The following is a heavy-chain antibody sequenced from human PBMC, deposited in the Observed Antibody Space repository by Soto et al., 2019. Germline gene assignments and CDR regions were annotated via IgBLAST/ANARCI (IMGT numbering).Heavy chain of an antibody. J-gene: IGHJ4*02. CDR3: AKDSSRDIWFGELPVGY. CDR1: GFTFSSYA. D-gene: IGHD3-10*01. CDR2: ISGSGGST. V-gene: IGHV3-23*01. Sequence: GGSLRLSCAASGFTFSSYAMSWVRQAPGKGLEWVSAISGSGGSTYYADSVKGRFTISRDNSKNTLYLQMNSLRAEDTAVYYCAKDSSRDIWFGELPVGYWGQGTLVTVSS.